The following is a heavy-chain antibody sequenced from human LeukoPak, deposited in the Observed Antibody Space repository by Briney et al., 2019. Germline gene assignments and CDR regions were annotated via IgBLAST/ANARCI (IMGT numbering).Heavy chain of an antibody. CDR2: INPNSGGT. CDR1: GYTFTGYY. V-gene: IGHV1-2*02. Sequence: GASVKVSCKDSGYTFTGYYMHWVRQAPGQGLEWMGWINPNSGGTNYAQKFQGRVTMTRDTSISTAYMELSRLRSDDTAVYYCARGVRRDCYPGGYWGQGTLVTVSS. J-gene: IGHJ4*02. D-gene: IGHD2-21*02. CDR3: ARGVRRDCYPGGY.